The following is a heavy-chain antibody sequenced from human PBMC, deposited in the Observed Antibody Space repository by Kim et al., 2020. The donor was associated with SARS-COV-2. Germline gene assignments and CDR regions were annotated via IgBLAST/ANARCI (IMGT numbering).Heavy chain of an antibody. D-gene: IGHD6-19*01. CDR3: APLRKDSSGRYYVYY. CDR1: GFTFRNYG. Sequence: GGSLRLSCAASGFTFRNYGMQWVRQPPGKGLEWVAVIWYDGSNKYYVESVKGRFTISRDNSKNTLYLQMNSLRAEDTAVYYCAPLRKDSSGRYYVYYWGQGTLVTASS. CDR2: IWYDGSNK. V-gene: IGHV3-33*08. J-gene: IGHJ4*02.